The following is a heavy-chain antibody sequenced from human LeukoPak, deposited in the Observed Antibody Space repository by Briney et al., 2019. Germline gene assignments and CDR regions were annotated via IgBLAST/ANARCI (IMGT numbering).Heavy chain of an antibody. Sequence: GSSVKVSCKASGGTFSSYAISWVRQAPGQGLEWMGIINPSGGSTSYAQKFQGRVTMTRDTSTSTVYMELSSLRSEDTAVYYCARPRPRFCGGDCYFNWGQGTLVTVSS. CDR1: GGTFSSYA. CDR2: INPSGGST. V-gene: IGHV1-46*01. J-gene: IGHJ4*02. D-gene: IGHD2-21*02. CDR3: ARPRPRFCGGDCYFN.